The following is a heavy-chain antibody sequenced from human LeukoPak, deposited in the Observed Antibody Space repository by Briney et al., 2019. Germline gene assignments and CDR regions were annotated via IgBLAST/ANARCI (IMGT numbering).Heavy chain of an antibody. V-gene: IGHV3-7*01. CDR2: INQESTET. CDR3: AREVDRSFGY. D-gene: IGHD2-15*01. Sequence: PGGSLRLSCAASGFRLTAFWMSWVRQAPGKVPEWVANINQESTETYYVDSVRGRFTISRDNAKNSLSLQMNSLRVEDTAVYYCAREVDRSFGYWGQGNLVTVSS. J-gene: IGHJ4*02. CDR1: GFRLTAFW.